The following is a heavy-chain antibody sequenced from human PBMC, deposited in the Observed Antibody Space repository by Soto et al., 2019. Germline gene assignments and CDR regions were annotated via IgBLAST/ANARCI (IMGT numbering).Heavy chain of an antibody. CDR3: ARGYSSSWYNWFDP. CDR2: TYYRSKWYN. D-gene: IGHD6-13*01. V-gene: IGHV6-1*01. J-gene: IGHJ5*02. Sequence: SQTLSLNCAISGDSVSSNSAAWNWIRQSPSRGLEWLGRTYYRSKWYNDYAVSVKSRITINPDTSKNQFSLQLNSVTPEDTAVYYCARGYSSSWYNWFDPWGQGTLVTVS. CDR1: GDSVSSNSAA.